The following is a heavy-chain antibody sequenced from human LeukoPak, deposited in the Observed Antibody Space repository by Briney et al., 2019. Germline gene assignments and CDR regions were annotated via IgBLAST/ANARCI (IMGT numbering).Heavy chain of an antibody. CDR1: GGTFSSYA. CDR3: ARGFRLSAIEDWFDP. D-gene: IGHD2-2*02. V-gene: IGHV1-8*03. Sequence: GASVKVSCKASGGTFSSYAISWVRQATGQGLEWMGWMNPNSGNTGYAQKFQGRVTITRNTSISTAYMELSGLRSDDTAVYYCARGFRLSAIEDWFDPWGQGTLVTVSS. CDR2: MNPNSGNT. J-gene: IGHJ5*02.